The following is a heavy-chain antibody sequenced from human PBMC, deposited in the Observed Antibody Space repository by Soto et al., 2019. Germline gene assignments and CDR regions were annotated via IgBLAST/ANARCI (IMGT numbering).Heavy chain of an antibody. V-gene: IGHV3-43*02. CDR3: AKDIPGIAAAAAYYYGMDV. CDR2: ISGDGGST. Sequence: GGSLRLSCAASGFTFDDYAMHWVRQAPGKGLEWVSLISGDGGSTYYADSVKGRFTISRDNSKNSLYLQMNSLRTEDTALYYCAKDIPGIAAAAAYYYGMDVWGQGTTVTVSS. D-gene: IGHD6-13*01. CDR1: GFTFDDYA. J-gene: IGHJ6*02.